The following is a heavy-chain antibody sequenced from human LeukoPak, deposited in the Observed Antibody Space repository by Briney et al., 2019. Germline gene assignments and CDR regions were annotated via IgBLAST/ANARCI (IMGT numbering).Heavy chain of an antibody. Sequence: GGSLRLSCAASGFTFSSYSMNWVRQAPGKGLEWVSSISSSSSYIYYADSVKGRFTISRDNAKNSLYLQMNSLRTEDMGFYYCARSRGWERHFDYWGQGTLVTVSS. CDR1: GFTFSSYS. CDR2: ISSSSSYI. D-gene: IGHD6-19*01. CDR3: ARSRGWERHFDY. V-gene: IGHV3-21*04. J-gene: IGHJ4*02.